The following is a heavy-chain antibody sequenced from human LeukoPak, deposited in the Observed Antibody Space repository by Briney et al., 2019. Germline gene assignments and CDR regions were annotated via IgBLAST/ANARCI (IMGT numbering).Heavy chain of an antibody. Sequence: SQTLSLTCTVSGGSISSGEYYWGWIRQPPGKGLEWIGYISYDEVTDYNPSLGNRVTISLDRSKNQFSLKLTPVTAADTAVYYCARDHKLPGKQLWFYAFHIWGQGTMITVSS. CDR1: GGSISSGEYY. CDR2: ISYDEVT. CDR3: ARDHKLPGKQLWFYAFHI. D-gene: IGHD5-18*01. J-gene: IGHJ3*02. V-gene: IGHV4-30-4*08.